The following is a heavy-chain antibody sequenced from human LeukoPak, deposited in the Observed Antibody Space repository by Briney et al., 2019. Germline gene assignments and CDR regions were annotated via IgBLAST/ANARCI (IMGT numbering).Heavy chain of an antibody. Sequence: ASVKVSCKASGYTFTGYYMHWVRQAPGQGLEWMGWINPNSGGTNYAQKFQGRVTMTRDTSISTAYMELSRLRSDDTAVYYCARDWPYYDSSGYEEYYFDYWGQGTLVTV. J-gene: IGHJ4*02. CDR1: GYTFTGYY. CDR2: INPNSGGT. D-gene: IGHD3-22*01. V-gene: IGHV1-2*02. CDR3: ARDWPYYDSSGYEEYYFDY.